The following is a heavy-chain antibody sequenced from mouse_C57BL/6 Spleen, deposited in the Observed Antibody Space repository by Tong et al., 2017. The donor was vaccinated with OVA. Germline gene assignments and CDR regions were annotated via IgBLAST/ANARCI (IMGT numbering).Heavy chain of an antibody. J-gene: IGHJ4*01. CDR2: IRSKSNNYAT. CDR3: VRGLGRAMDY. Sequence: EVQLVETGGGLVQPKGSLKLSCAASGFTFNTNAMNWVRQAPGKGLEWVARIRSKSNNYATYYADSVKDRFTISRDDSQSMLYRQMNNLKTEDTAMYYCVRGLGRAMDYWGQGTSVTVSS. CDR1: GFTFNTNA. V-gene: IGHV10S3*01. D-gene: IGHD4-1*01.